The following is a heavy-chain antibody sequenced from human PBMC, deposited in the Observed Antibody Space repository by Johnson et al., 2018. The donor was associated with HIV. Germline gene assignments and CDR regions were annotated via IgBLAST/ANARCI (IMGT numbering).Heavy chain of an antibody. Sequence: VQLVESGGGVVQPGRSLRLSCAASGFTFSSYSMHWVRQAPGEGLEYVSGTDNKGRNTYYANSVKGRFTIFRDNSKNTLYLQMGSLGAEDMAVYYCARASGEWDAFDIWGQGTVVTVSS. D-gene: IGHD3-10*01. V-gene: IGHV3-64*01. CDR2: TDNKGRNT. CDR3: ARASGEWDAFDI. J-gene: IGHJ3*02. CDR1: GFTFSSYS.